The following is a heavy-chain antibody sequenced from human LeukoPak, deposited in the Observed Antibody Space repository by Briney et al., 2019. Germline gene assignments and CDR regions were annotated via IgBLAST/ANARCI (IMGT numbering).Heavy chain of an antibody. CDR3: ARHDNVPVIRHGFDH. D-gene: IGHD2-8*01. CDR2: IYSSGVT. J-gene: IGHJ4*01. V-gene: IGHV4-61*05. Sequence: SETLSLTCTVSGGSITNNNYYWSWIRQPPGKGLEWLGYIYSSGVTNYNPSLQSRLTISLDTSKNQFSLRVNSVTAADTAIYYCARHDNVPVIRHGFDHWGHGTLVTVSS. CDR1: GGSITNNNYY.